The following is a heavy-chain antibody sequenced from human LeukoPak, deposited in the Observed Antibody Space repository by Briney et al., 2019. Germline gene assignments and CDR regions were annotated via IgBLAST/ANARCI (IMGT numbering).Heavy chain of an antibody. D-gene: IGHD3-10*01. J-gene: IGHJ4*02. V-gene: IGHV3-23*01. Sequence: GGSLRLSCAASGFTFSSYAMSWVRQAPGKGLEWVSAISGSGGSTYYADSVKGRLTISRDNSKNTLYLQMNSLRAEDTAVYYCAKLPGSVILGDFDYWGQGTLVTVSS. CDR3: AKLPGSVILGDFDY. CDR2: ISGSGGST. CDR1: GFTFSSYA.